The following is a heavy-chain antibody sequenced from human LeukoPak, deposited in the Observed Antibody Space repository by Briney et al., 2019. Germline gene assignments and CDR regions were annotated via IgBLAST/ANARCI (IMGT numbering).Heavy chain of an antibody. CDR3: ARLQYCSGTSCYWFDP. Sequence: SETLSLTCDVSGGSISSGLYSWSWIRQPLGKGLEWIGYIYHTGSTYYNPSLKSRVTISVDTSRNQFSLRLSSVTAADTAVYYCARLQYCSGTSCYWFDPWGQGTLVTVSS. CDR1: GGSISSGLYS. CDR2: IYHTGST. D-gene: IGHD2-2*01. V-gene: IGHV4-30-2*01. J-gene: IGHJ5*02.